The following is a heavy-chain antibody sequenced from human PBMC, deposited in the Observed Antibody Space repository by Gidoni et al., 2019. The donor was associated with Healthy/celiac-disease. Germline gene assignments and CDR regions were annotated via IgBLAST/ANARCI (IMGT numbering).Heavy chain of an antibody. Sequence: QVQLQQWGAGLLKPSETLSLTCAVYSGSFSGYYWSWIRQPPGKGLEWIGEINHSGSTNYNPSLKSRVTISVDTSKNQFSLKLSSVTAADTAVYYCARGRGNIYCSSTSCYRYYYYYYMDVWGKGTTVTVSS. CDR2: INHSGST. D-gene: IGHD2-2*01. CDR1: SGSFSGYY. CDR3: ARGRGNIYCSSTSCYRYYYYYYMDV. V-gene: IGHV4-34*01. J-gene: IGHJ6*03.